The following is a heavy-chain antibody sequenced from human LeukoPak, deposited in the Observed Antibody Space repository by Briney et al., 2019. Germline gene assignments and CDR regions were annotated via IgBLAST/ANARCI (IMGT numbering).Heavy chain of an antibody. CDR3: ARAYGSGSYSLLHFDY. CDR1: GGTFSSYA. CDR2: IIPNFGTA. D-gene: IGHD3-10*01. V-gene: IGHV1-69*13. J-gene: IGHJ4*02. Sequence: SVKVSCKASGGTFSSYAISWVRQAPGQGLEWMGGIIPNFGTANYAQKFQGRVTITADESTSTAYMELSSLRSEDTAVYYCARAYGSGSYSLLHFDYWGQGTLVTVSS.